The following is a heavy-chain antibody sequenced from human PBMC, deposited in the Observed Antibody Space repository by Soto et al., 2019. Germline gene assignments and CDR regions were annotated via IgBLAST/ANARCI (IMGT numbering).Heavy chain of an antibody. CDR3: ARGGYYYDSSGYSTHFQL. CDR1: GGTFSSYA. CDR2: IIPIFGTA. D-gene: IGHD3-22*01. Sequence: QVQLVQSGAEVKKPGSSVKVSCKASGGTFSSYAISWVRQAPGQGLEWMGGIIPIFGTANYAQKFQGRVTITADESTSTAYMELSSLRSEDTAVYYCARGGYYYDSSGYSTHFQLWGQGTLVTVSS. J-gene: IGHJ1*01. V-gene: IGHV1-69*01.